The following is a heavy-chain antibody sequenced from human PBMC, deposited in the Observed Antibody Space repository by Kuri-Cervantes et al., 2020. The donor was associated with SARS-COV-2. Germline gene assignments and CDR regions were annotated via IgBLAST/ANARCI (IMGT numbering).Heavy chain of an antibody. V-gene: IGHV3-21*04. J-gene: IGHJ3*02. Sequence: GESLKISCAASGFTFSRYDMNWVRQAPRKGLEWVSSISGSTGHIYYAASVKGRFSISRDNAKNSLYLQMNSLRAEDTSVYYCAKGVELDTTKNVGSDAFDIWGQGTMVTVSS. CDR2: ISGSTGHI. D-gene: IGHD1-1*01. CDR3: AKGVELDTTKNVGSDAFDI. CDR1: GFTFSRYD.